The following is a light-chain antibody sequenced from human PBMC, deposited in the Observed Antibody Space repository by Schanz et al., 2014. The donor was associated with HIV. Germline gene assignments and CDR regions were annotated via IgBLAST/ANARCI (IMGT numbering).Light chain of an antibody. J-gene: IGLJ3*02. CDR1: SADVGAYNF. Sequence: QSALTQPASVSGSPGQSITISCTGTSADVGAYNFVSWYQQHPGKAPKVIIYDVSVRPSGVSNRFSGYKSGDTASLTISGLQGEDEADFYCSLYTPTRPWVFGGGTKLPVL. CDR3: SLYTPTRPWV. CDR2: DVS. V-gene: IGLV2-14*03.